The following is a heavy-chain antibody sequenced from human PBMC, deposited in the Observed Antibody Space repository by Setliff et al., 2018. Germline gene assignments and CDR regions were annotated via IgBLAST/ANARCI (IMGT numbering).Heavy chain of an antibody. CDR1: GGSITRHY. CDR2: MYFSGNT. V-gene: IGHV4-59*11. D-gene: IGHD3-9*01. Sequence: ASETLSLTCTVSGGSITRHYYTWIRQPPGKGLEWIGTMYFSGNTYYDPSLKSRVTMSVDTSKNQFTLRLTSVTAADTAFYYCARTYDVLTGYSSWLDPWGQGTLVTVSS. J-gene: IGHJ5*02. CDR3: ARTYDVLTGYSSWLDP.